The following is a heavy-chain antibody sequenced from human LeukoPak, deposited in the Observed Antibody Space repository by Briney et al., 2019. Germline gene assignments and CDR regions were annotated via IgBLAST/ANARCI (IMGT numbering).Heavy chain of an antibody. J-gene: IGHJ4*02. Sequence: GGSLRPSCAAAGSTFSSYGISWVSQARGKWLQWVSAIIGSGGSTYYSDSVKGRFTIYRDNSKSTLYLQMNSLRAEDTALYYCAKDQSSGWPNYFDYWGQGTLVTVSS. CDR2: IIGSGGST. D-gene: IGHD6-19*01. CDR3: AKDQSSGWPNYFDY. CDR1: GSTFSSYG. V-gene: IGHV3-23*01.